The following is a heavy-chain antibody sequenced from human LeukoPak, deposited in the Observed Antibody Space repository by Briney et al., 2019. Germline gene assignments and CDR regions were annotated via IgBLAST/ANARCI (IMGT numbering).Heavy chain of an antibody. J-gene: IGHJ4*02. CDR3: ARRGPYYDILTGYYPWYFDY. Sequence: PSETLSLTCAVYGGSFSGYYWSWIRQPPGKGLEWIGEINHSGSTNYNPSLKSRVTIPVDTSKNQFSLKLSSVTAADTAVYYCARRGPYYDILTGYYPWYFDYWGQGTLVTVSS. D-gene: IGHD3-9*01. V-gene: IGHV4-34*01. CDR2: INHSGST. CDR1: GGSFSGYY.